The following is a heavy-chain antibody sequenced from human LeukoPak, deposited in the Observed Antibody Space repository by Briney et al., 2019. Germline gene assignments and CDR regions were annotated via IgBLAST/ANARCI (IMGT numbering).Heavy chain of an antibody. CDR2: MNANSGKT. CDR1: GYTFSSYE. Sequence: VASVKVSCKASGYTFSSYEINWVRQATGQGLEWMGWMNANSGKTGYAQKFQDRFTMTWDTSIGTAYMELSSLRSDDTAVYYCARQYRHQPDWGQGTLVTVS. J-gene: IGHJ4*02. V-gene: IGHV1-8*01. CDR3: ARQYRHQPD. D-gene: IGHD2-2*01.